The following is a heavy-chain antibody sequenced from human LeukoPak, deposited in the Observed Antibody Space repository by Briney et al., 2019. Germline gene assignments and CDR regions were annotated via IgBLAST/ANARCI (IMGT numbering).Heavy chain of an antibody. Sequence: GGSLRLSCAASGFIFSYYGMHWVRQAPGKGLEWLAVIWPDGTIQYYADPVKGRFTISRDNSKNTLYQQLTGLRADDSAVYYCARHNHDWGWDFWGQGAQVTVSS. CDR2: IWPDGTIQ. CDR1: GFIFSYYG. CDR3: ARHNHDWGWDF. D-gene: IGHD2-8*02. V-gene: IGHV3-33*01. J-gene: IGHJ4*02.